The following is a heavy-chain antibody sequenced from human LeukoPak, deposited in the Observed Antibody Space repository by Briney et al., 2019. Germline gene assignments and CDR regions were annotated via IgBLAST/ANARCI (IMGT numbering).Heavy chain of an antibody. CDR1: GYTFPAYY. CDR3: AGSFNSNWNNWFNP. Sequence: ASVKVSCKASGYTFPAYYIHWVRQAPGQGLEWMGWMNPKSGDTTYAQKFQGRVSMTRDTSITTAYMELRRVTSDDTAVYFCAGSFNSNWNNWFNPWGQGTLVTVSS. CDR2: MNPKSGDT. V-gene: IGHV1-2*02. D-gene: IGHD3-3*01. J-gene: IGHJ5*02.